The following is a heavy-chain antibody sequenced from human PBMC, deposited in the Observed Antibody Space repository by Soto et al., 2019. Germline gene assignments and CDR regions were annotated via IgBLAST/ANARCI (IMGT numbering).Heavy chain of an antibody. CDR1: GYTFTSYD. J-gene: IGHJ5*02. CDR3: ARRIKYGDYSRWFDP. V-gene: IGHV1-8*01. Sequence: GASVKVSCEASGYTFTSYDIKWVRQATGQGFENLGWMNPNSGNTGYVKKFQGRVTMTRDTSMSTAYMDLSILRSEDTAVYYCARRIKYGDYSRWFDPWG. D-gene: IGHD4-17*01. CDR2: MNPNSGNT.